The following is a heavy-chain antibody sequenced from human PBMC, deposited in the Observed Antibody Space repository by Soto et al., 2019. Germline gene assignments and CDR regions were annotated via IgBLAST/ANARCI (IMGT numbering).Heavy chain of an antibody. D-gene: IGHD3-22*01. V-gene: IGHV3-23*01. CDR1: GFTFSSYA. CDR2: ISGSGGST. J-gene: IGHJ4*02. Sequence: GGSLRLSCAASGFTFSSYAMSWVRQAPGKGLEWVSAISGSGGSTYYADSVKGRFTISRDNSKNTLYLQMNSVRAEDTAVYYCAKEAYYDYSSGRRRYFDYWGQGTLVTVSS. CDR3: AKEAYYDYSSGRRRYFDY.